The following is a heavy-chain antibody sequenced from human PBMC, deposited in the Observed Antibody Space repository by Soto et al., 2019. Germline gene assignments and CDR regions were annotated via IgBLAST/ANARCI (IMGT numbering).Heavy chain of an antibody. CDR3: ARLATGSTGAFDY. CDR2: IYYGGST. CDR1: GGSIFTSY. J-gene: IGHJ4*02. Sequence: QVHLQESGPGLVKPSETLSLTCAVSGGSIFTSYWSWIRQPPGKGLEWIGYIYYGGSTKYSPSLKSRVTISLDTSSNQFSLRLNSVTAADTAVYYCARLATGSTGAFDYWGQGTLVTVSS. V-gene: IGHV4-59*08. D-gene: IGHD1-1*01.